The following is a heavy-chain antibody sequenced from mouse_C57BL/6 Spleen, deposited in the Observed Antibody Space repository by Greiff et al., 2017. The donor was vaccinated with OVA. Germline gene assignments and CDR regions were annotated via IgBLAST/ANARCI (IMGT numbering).Heavy chain of an antibody. D-gene: IGHD1-1*01. CDR1: GYTFTDYN. CDR2: INPNNGGT. Sequence: DVKLQESGPELVKPGASVKIPCKASGYTFTDYNMDWVKQSHGKSLEWIGDINPNNGGTIYNQKFKGKATLTVAKSSSTAYMELRSLTSEDTAVYYGARGDYGSSWYAMDYWGQGTSVTVSS. CDR3: ARGDYGSSWYAMDY. J-gene: IGHJ4*01. V-gene: IGHV1-18*01.